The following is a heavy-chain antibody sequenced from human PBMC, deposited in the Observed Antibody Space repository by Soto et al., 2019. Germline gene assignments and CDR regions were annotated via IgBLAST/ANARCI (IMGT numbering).Heavy chain of an antibody. Sequence: QVQLVQSGAEVKKPGSSVKVSCKASGGTFSSYAISWVRQAPGQGLEWMGGIIPSFGTANYAQKFQGRVTITADESTSTAYMELSSLRSEDTAVYYCARDPHFDWLSNYYYYGMDVWGQGTTVTVSS. CDR1: GGTFSSYA. CDR3: ARDPHFDWLSNYYYYGMDV. CDR2: IIPSFGTA. D-gene: IGHD3-9*01. V-gene: IGHV1-69*01. J-gene: IGHJ6*02.